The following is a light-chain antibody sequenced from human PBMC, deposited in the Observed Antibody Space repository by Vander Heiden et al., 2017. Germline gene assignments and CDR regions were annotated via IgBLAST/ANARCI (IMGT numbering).Light chain of an antibody. CDR2: AAS. J-gene: IGKJ4*01. CDR3: LQDYNYPFT. V-gene: IGKV1-6*01. Sequence: AIRMTHSPSSLSASVGDRVTIICRASHGIRNDLGWYQQKPGKAPKLLIYAASSLQSGVPSRFGGSGSGTDFTLTISSLQPEDFATYYCLQDYNYPFTFGGGTNVEIK. CDR1: HGIRND.